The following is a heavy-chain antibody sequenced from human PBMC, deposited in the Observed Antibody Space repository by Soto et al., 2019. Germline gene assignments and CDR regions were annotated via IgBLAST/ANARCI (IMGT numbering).Heavy chain of an antibody. CDR1: GFTFSSYG. J-gene: IGHJ6*02. Sequence: GGSLRLSCAASGFTFSSYGMHWVRQAPGKGLEWVAVISYDGSNKYYADSVKGRFTISRDNSKNTLYLQMNSLRAEDTAVYYCAKDPPRRGVGATQGLYYYYGMDVWGQGTTVTVSS. CDR2: ISYDGSNK. D-gene: IGHD1-26*01. CDR3: AKDPPRRGVGATQGLYYYYGMDV. V-gene: IGHV3-30*18.